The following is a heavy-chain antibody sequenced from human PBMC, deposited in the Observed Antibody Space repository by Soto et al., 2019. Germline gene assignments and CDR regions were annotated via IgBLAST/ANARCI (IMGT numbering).Heavy chain of an antibody. CDR2: MSYVGSNK. J-gene: IGHJ4*02. D-gene: IGHD3-16*01. V-gene: IGHV3-30-3*01. CDR1: GFTFSSYA. CDR3: ARDGGAY. Sequence: QVQLVESGGGVVQPGRSLRLSCAASGFTFSSYAMHWVRRAPGKGLEWMAVMSYVGSNKYYADSVKGRFTISRDNSKNTLYLQMNSRRPEDTALYYGARDGGAYWGQGTLVIVSS.